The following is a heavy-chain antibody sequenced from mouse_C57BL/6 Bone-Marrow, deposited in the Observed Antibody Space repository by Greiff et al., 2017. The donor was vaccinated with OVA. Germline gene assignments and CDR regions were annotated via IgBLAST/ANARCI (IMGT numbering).Heavy chain of an antibody. Sequence: VQLQQSGPELVKPGDSVKISCKASGYSFTGYFMNWVMQSHGKSLEWIGRINPYNGDTFYNQKFKGKATLTVDKSSSTAHMELRSLTSEDSAVYYCARKDYDYDSWFAYWGQGTLVTVSA. CDR1: GYSFTGYF. CDR2: INPYNGDT. V-gene: IGHV1-20*01. J-gene: IGHJ3*01. CDR3: ARKDYDYDSWFAY. D-gene: IGHD2-4*01.